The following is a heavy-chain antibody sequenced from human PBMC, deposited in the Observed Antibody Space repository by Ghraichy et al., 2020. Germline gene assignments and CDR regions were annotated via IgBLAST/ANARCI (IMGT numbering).Heavy chain of an antibody. CDR1: GFTFSSYS. Sequence: GGSLRLSCAASGFTFSSYSMNWVRQAPGKRLEWVSYISSSSSTIYYADSVKGRFTISRDNAKNSLYLQMNSLRAEDTAVYYCARDVGVRNFDLYYFDYWGQGTLVTVSS. D-gene: IGHD3-9*01. J-gene: IGHJ4*02. V-gene: IGHV3-48*04. CDR2: ISSSSSTI. CDR3: ARDVGVRNFDLYYFDY.